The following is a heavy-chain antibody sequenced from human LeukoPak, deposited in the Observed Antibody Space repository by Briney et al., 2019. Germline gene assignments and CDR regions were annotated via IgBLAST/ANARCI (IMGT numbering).Heavy chain of an antibody. D-gene: IGHD2-15*01. V-gene: IGHV3-13*01. Sequence: GGSLRLSCAASGFTFSSYDIHWVRQATGKGLEWVSAIGTADDTYYAGSVEGRFTISRENAKNSLYLQMNSLRAGDTAVYYCARVATGGKGFDYWGQGTLVTVSS. J-gene: IGHJ4*02. CDR1: GFTFSSYD. CDR3: ARVATGGKGFDY. CDR2: IGTADDT.